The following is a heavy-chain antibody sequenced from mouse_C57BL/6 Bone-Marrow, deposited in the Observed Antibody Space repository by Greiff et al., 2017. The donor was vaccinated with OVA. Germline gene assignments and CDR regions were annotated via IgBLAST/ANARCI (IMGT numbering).Heavy chain of an antibody. CDR1: GFTFSSYA. CDR3: ARDPEYYFDY. V-gene: IGHV5-4*01. CDR2: ISDGGSYT. Sequence: EVQLVESGGGLVKPGGSLKLSCAASGFTFSSYAMSWVRQTPEKSLEWVATISDGGSYTYYPDNVKGRFTISRDNAKNNLYLQMSHLKSEDTAMYYCARDPEYYFDYWGQGTTLTVSS. J-gene: IGHJ2*01.